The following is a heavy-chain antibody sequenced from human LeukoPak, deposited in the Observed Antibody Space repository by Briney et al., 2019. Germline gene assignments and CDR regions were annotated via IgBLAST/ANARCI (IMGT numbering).Heavy chain of an antibody. J-gene: IGHJ5*02. V-gene: IGHV1-2*02. CDR3: ARADRLHGGPYLIGP. D-gene: IGHD2-21*01. Sequence: ASVKVSCKTSGYSFTDYYMHWVRQAPGQGLEWMGWINPNSGGTSSAQKFQGRVTMTRDTSITTVYMEVRWLTSDDTAIYYCARADRLHGGPYLIGPWGLGTLVPVSS. CDR1: GYSFTDYY. CDR2: INPNSGGT.